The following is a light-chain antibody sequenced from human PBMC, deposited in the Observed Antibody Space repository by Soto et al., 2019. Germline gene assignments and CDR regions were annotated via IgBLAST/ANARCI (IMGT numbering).Light chain of an antibody. CDR1: QDISNS. CDR3: QKYNSVPWT. CDR2: SAS. Sequence: DIQMTQSPSSLSASVGDRVTITCRASQDISNSLAWFQQKPGKVPELLIYSASTLQSGVPSRFSGSGSGTDFTLTITSLQPEDVATYYCQKYNSVPWTFGQGTKVEIK. J-gene: IGKJ1*01. V-gene: IGKV1-27*01.